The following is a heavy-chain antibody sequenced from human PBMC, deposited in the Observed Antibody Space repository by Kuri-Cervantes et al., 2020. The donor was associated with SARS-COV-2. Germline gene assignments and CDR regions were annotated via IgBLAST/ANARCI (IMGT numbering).Heavy chain of an antibody. CDR3: AAAATTVTPEN. D-gene: IGHD4-17*01. CDR1: GYTFTSYG. V-gene: IGHV1-58*02. J-gene: IGHJ4*02. Sequence: SVKVSCKASGYTFTSYGISWVRQAPGQGLEWIGWIVVGSGNTNYAQKFQERVTITRDMSTSTAYMELSSLRSEDTAVYYCAAAATTVTPENWGQGTRVTVSS. CDR2: IVVGSGNT.